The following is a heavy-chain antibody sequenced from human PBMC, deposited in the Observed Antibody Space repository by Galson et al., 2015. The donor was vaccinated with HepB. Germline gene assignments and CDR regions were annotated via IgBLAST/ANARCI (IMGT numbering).Heavy chain of an antibody. CDR2: ISGSGGST. J-gene: IGHJ5*02. V-gene: IGHV3-23*01. CDR3: AKGGLIWSGYPGDWFDP. CDR1: GFTFSSYA. Sequence: SLRLSCAASGFTFSSYAMSWVRQAPGKGLEWVSAISGSGGSTYYADSVKGRFTISRDNSKNTLYLQMNSLRAEDTAVYYCAKGGLIWSGYPGDWFDPWGQGTLVTVSS. D-gene: IGHD3-3*01.